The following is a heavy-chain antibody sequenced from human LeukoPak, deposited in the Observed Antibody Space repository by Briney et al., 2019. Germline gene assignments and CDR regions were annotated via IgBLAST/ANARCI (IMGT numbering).Heavy chain of an antibody. V-gene: IGHV4-38-2*02. D-gene: IGHD1-1*01. J-gene: IGHJ4*02. Sequence: SETLSLTCTVSGYSTSSGYYWGWIRQPPGKGLEWIGSIYHSGSTYYNPSLKSRVTISVDTSKNQFSLKLSSVTAADTAVYYCARKNGDYWGQGTLVTVSS. CDR3: ARKNGDY. CDR2: IYHSGST. CDR1: GYSTSSGYY.